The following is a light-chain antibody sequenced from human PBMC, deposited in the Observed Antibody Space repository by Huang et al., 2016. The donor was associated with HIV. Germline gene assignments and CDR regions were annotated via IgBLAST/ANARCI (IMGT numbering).Light chain of an antibody. V-gene: IGKV1-39*01. CDR2: GAS. CDR1: QISNKY. CDR3: QQSYNIPRT. Sequence: DIQMTQAPPSLSAAVGDRVIITCRASQISNKYLNWYQQMPGRAPKLLISGASSLQGGVSSRFSGSGSVTDFTLTIRDLQPEDTATYHCQQSYNIPRTFGQGTLLEI. J-gene: IGKJ2*01.